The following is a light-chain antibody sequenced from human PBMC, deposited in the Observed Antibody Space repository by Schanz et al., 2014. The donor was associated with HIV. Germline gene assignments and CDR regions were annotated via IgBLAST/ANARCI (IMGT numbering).Light chain of an antibody. V-gene: IGLV2-14*03. J-gene: IGLJ3*02. Sequence: QSALTQPASVSGSPGQSISISCTGTSSDLGRLNCVSWYQQHPGKAPKLVISDFANRPSGVPDRFSGSKSGNTASLTISGLQAEDEADYYCQSYDSSLSGWVFGGGTKLTVL. CDR3: QSYDSSLSGWV. CDR1: SSDLGRLNC. CDR2: DFA.